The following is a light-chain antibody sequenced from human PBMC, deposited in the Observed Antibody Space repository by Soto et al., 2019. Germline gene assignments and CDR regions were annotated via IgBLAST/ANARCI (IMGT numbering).Light chain of an antibody. CDR2: KAS. J-gene: IGKJ1*01. V-gene: IGKV1-5*03. CDR1: QSISSR. CDR3: QQYDSYSWT. Sequence: DIQMTQSPSTLSASVGDRVTITCRASQSISSRLAWYQQKPGKVPKLLIYKASSLESGVPSRFSGSGSGTEFTLTISSLQPYDFATYYCQQYDSYSWTFGQGTKVEI.